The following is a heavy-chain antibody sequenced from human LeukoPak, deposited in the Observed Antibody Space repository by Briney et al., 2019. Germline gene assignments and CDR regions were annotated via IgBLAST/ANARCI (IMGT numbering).Heavy chain of an antibody. J-gene: IGHJ4*02. V-gene: IGHV1-24*01. CDR3: ATVYYYGSGSYYNPLDY. CDR1: GYTLTELS. D-gene: IGHD3-10*01. CDR2: FDPEDGET. Sequence: ASVKVSCKVSGYTLTELSMHWVRQAPGKGHEWRGGFDPEDGETIYAQKFQGRVTMTEDTSTDTAYMELSSLRSEDTAVYYCATVYYYGSGSYYNPLDYWGQGTLVTVSS.